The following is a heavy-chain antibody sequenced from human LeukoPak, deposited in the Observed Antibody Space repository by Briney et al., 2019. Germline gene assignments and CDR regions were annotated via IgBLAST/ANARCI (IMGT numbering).Heavy chain of an antibody. CDR1: GGSFSGYY. CDR3: ARGVLYYDILTGYYKWFDP. J-gene: IGHJ5*02. CDR2: INHSGST. D-gene: IGHD3-9*01. Sequence: SETLSLTCAVYGGSFSGYYWSWIRQPPGKGLEWIGEINHSGSTNYNPSLKSRVTISVDTSKNQFSLKLSSVTAADTAVYYCARGVLYYDILTGYYKWFDPWGQGTLVTVSS. V-gene: IGHV4-34*01.